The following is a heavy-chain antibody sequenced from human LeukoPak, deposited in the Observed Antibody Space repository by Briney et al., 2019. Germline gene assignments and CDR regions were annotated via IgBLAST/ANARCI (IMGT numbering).Heavy chain of an antibody. J-gene: IGHJ6*02. CDR1: GGTFSSYA. CDR2: IIPIFGTA. V-gene: IGHV1-69*13. Sequence: GASVKVSCKASGGTFSSYAISWVRQAPGQGLEWMGGIIPIFGTANYAQKFQGRVTITADESTSTAYMELSSLRSEDTAVYYCARVGGYSYGPGGPANYYYYYGMDVWGQGTTVTVSS. CDR3: ARVGGYSYGPGGPANYYYYYGMDV. D-gene: IGHD5-18*01.